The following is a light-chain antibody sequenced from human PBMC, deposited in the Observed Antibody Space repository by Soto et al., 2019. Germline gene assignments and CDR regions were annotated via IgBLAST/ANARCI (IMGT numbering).Light chain of an antibody. CDR2: AAS. CDR1: QGISSY. CDR3: QQYYSYPQT. V-gene: IGKV1-8*01. J-gene: IGKJ1*01. Sequence: AIRMTQSPSSFSASTGDRVTITCRASQGISSYLAWYQQKPGKAPKLLIYAASTLQSGVPSRFSGSGSGTDFTLPISCLQSEDFATYYCQQYYSYPQTFGQGTKV.